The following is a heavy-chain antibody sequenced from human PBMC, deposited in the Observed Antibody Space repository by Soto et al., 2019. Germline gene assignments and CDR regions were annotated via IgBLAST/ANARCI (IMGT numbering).Heavy chain of an antibody. D-gene: IGHD2-15*01. V-gene: IGHV4-34*01. CDR3: ARLVVAAHLDY. Sequence: QVQLQQWGAGLLKPSETLSLTCAVYGGSFSGYYWSWIRQPPGKGLEWIGEINHSGSTNYNPSLKSRVTISVDTSKNQFSLKLSSVTAAATAVYYCARLVVAAHLDYWGQGTLVTVSS. J-gene: IGHJ4*02. CDR1: GGSFSGYY. CDR2: INHSGST.